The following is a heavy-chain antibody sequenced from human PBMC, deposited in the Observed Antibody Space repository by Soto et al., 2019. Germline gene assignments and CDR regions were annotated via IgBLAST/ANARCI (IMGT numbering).Heavy chain of an antibody. CDR3: ASLFGP. D-gene: IGHD3-16*01. CDR1: GGSIIASNW. V-gene: IGHV4-4*02. J-gene: IGHJ5*02. Sequence: SETLSLTCAVAGGSIIASNWWTWIRQPPGQGLEWIGEIHHSGTTYYTASLRSRVTLSIDKSKSQFSLRLTSVTAADTAVYYCASLFGPWGQGTLVTVSS. CDR2: IHHSGTT.